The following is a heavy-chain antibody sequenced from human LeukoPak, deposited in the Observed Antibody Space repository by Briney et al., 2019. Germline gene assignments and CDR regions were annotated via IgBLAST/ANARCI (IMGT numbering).Heavy chain of an antibody. CDR3: ARAVDSSGFSSFQY. D-gene: IGHD3-22*01. CDR2: IYHSGST. V-gene: IGHV4-39*07. J-gene: IGHJ1*01. CDR1: GGSISSSSYH. Sequence: KPSETLSLTCTVSGGSISSSSYHWGWIRQPPGKGLEWIGSIYHSGSTYYNPSLKSRVTISVDTSKNQFSLKVNSVTAADTAVYYCARAVDSSGFSSFQYWGQGTLVTVST.